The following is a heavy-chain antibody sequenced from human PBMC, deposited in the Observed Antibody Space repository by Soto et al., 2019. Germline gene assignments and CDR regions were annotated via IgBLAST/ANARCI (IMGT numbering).Heavy chain of an antibody. CDR1: GGSISSGDYY. D-gene: IGHD3-22*01. Sequence: KASETLSLTCTVSGGSISSGDYYWSWIRQPPGKGLEWIGYLYYSGSTYYNPSLKSRVTISVDTSKNQFSLKLSSVTAADTAVYYCAKAPRYYYDSSHYYLEYFQHCGQGTLVTVS. J-gene: IGHJ1*01. CDR3: AKAPRYYYDSSHYYLEYFQH. CDR2: LYYSGST. V-gene: IGHV4-30-4*01.